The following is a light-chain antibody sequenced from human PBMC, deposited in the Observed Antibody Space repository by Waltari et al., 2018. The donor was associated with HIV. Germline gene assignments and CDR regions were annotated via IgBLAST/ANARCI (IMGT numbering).Light chain of an antibody. J-gene: IGKJ5*01. Sequence: IVLPQSPATLSLSPGERATLSCRASQSVSTYLAWYQQKPGQAPRLLIYGASSRATGIPARFSGSGSGTDFTLTISSLEPGDFGVYYCHQRSNWPITFGQGTRLEIK. CDR2: GAS. V-gene: IGKV3-11*01. CDR3: HQRSNWPIT. CDR1: QSVSTY.